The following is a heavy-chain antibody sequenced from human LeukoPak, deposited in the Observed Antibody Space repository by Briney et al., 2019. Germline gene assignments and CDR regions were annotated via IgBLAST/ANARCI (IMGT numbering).Heavy chain of an antibody. CDR3: ARSGSSSWIDAFDN. D-gene: IGHD6-13*01. CDR1: GYSISSSKW. V-gene: IGHV4-28*05. CDR2: IYYSGSI. J-gene: IGHJ3*02. Sequence: PSETLSLTCAVSGYSISSSKWWGWIRQPPGKGLEWIGYIYYSGSIYYNPSLKSRVTMSVDTSKNQFSLKLSSVTAVDTAVYYCARSGSSSWIDAFDNWDQGTMVTVSS.